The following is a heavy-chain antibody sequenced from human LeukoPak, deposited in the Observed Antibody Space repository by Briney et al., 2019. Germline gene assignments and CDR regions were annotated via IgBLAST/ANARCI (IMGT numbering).Heavy chain of an antibody. J-gene: IGHJ2*01. CDR2: IIPIFGTA. V-gene: IGHV1-69*13. Sequence: PEASVKVSCKASGGTFSSYAISWVRQAPGQGLEWMGGIIPIFGTANYAQKFQGRVTITADESTSTAYMELSSLRSEDTAVYYCARHRYRLSSGWYWYFDLWGRGTLVTVSS. D-gene: IGHD6-19*01. CDR1: GGTFSSYA. CDR3: ARHRYRLSSGWYWYFDL.